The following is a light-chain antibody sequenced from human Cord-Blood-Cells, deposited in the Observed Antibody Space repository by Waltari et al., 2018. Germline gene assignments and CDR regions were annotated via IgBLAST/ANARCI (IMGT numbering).Light chain of an antibody. CDR2: WAS. J-gene: IGKJ2*01. Sequence: DIVMTQSPDSLAVSLGERATINCKSSQSFLYSSNNKNYLAWYQQKPGQPPKLLIYWASTRESGVPDRFSGSGSGTDFTLTISSLQAEDVAVYYCQQYYSTLMYTFGQGTKLEIK. V-gene: IGKV4-1*01. CDR3: QQYYSTLMYT. CDR1: QSFLYSSNNKNY.